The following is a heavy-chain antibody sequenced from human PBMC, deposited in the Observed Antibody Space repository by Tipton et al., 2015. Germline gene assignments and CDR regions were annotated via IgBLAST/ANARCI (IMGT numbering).Heavy chain of an antibody. CDR3: ARGLTRAAGVLAWVDP. D-gene: IGHD6-25*01. Sequence: QVQLVQSGAEVKKPGASVKVLCKPSGYSFSTYGISWVRQAPGQGLEWMGWISPDKGQTNYAQKVQGRVTMTTDAATRTAHMELRSLKSDDTAVYSCARGLTRAAGVLAWVDPWGQGTLVIVSS. J-gene: IGHJ5*02. V-gene: IGHV1-18*01. CDR1: GYSFSTYG. CDR2: ISPDKGQT.